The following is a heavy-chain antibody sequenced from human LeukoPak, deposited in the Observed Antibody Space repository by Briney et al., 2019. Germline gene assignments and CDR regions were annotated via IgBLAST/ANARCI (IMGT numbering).Heavy chain of an antibody. D-gene: IGHD2-15*01. CDR3: AKDIGYSQTLFDY. Sequence: GGSLRLSCAASGFTFDDYAMHWVRQAPGKGLEWVSGISWNSGSIGYADSVKGRFTISRDNAKNSLYLQMNSLRAEDTALYYCAKDIGYSQTLFDYWGQGTLVIVSS. CDR2: ISWNSGSI. CDR1: GFTFDDYA. V-gene: IGHV3-9*01. J-gene: IGHJ4*02.